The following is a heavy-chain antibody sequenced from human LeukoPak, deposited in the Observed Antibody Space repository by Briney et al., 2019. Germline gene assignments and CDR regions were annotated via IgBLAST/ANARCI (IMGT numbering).Heavy chain of an antibody. Sequence: ASVKVSCKVSGYTLTELSMHWVRQAPGKGLEWMGGFDPEDGETIYAQKFQGRVTMTEDTSTDTAYMELSSLRSEDTAVYYCATAPARVWSGYYVGYFDYWGQRTLVTVSS. CDR1: GYTLTELS. V-gene: IGHV1-24*01. CDR2: FDPEDGET. J-gene: IGHJ4*02. D-gene: IGHD3-3*01. CDR3: ATAPARVWSGYYVGYFDY.